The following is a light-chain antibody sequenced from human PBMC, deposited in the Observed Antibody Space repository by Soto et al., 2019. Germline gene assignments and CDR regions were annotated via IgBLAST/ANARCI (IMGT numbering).Light chain of an antibody. J-gene: IGKJ4*01. Sequence: IVMTQSPATLSLSPGERATLSCRASQSVSSNLAWYQQKPGQAPRLLIYGASTRATGIPARFSGSGSGTDFTLTISSLQSEDFAVYYCQQYNNWPPLTFGGGTKVEIK. CDR2: GAS. V-gene: IGKV3-15*01. CDR3: QQYNNWPPLT. CDR1: QSVSSN.